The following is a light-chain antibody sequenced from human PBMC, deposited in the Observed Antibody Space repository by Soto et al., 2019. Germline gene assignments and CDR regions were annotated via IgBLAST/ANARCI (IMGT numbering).Light chain of an antibody. CDR3: QQYDSSNKT. CDR1: PRVGND. CDR2: GAS. Sequence: ETVRTQSPATLSVSPGQGATLSCTASPRVGNDLAWYQQKPGQARRILIYGASTRATAIPARFSGSGSGTEFTLTISTLEPEDFAVYYCQQYDSSNKTVGHVTKGELK. V-gene: IGKV3-15*01. J-gene: IGKJ1*01.